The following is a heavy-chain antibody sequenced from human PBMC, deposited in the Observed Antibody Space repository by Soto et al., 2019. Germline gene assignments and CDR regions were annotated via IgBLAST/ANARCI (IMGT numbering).Heavy chain of an antibody. CDR2: FDPEDGET. CDR3: ATKAAVPSPWFDP. V-gene: IGHV1-24*01. J-gene: IGHJ5*02. D-gene: IGHD2-15*01. Sequence: ASVKVSCKASGYTFTSYGISWVRQAPGKGLEWMGGFDPEDGETIYAQKFQGRVTMTEDTSTDTAYMELSSLRSEDTAVYYCATKAAVPSPWFDPWGQGTLVTVSS. CDR1: GYTFTSYG.